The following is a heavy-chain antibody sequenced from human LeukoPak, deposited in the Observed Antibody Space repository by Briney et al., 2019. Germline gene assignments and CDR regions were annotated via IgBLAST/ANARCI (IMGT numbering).Heavy chain of an antibody. D-gene: IGHD3-3*01. CDR3: AKEARGTIFGVVTLDYMDV. V-gene: IGHV3-33*06. CDR1: GFTFSSYG. CDR2: IWYDGSNK. Sequence: PGGSLRLSCAASGFTFSSYGMHWVRQAPGKGLEWVAVIWYDGSNKYYAGSVKGRFTISRDNSKNTLYLQMNSLRAEDTAVYYCAKEARGTIFGVVTLDYMDVWGKGTTVTVSS. J-gene: IGHJ6*03.